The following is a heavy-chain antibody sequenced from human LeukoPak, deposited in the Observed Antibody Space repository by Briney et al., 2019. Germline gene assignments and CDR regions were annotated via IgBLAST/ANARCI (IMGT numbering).Heavy chain of an antibody. Sequence: GSVMVSCKASGYTFTGYYMHWVRRAPGQGLEWMGWINPNSGGTNYAQKFQGRVTMTRDTSISTAYMELNRLRFDDTAVYYCARGRRFDPWGQGTLVTVSS. V-gene: IGHV1-2*02. CDR3: ARGRRFDP. CDR2: INPNSGGT. J-gene: IGHJ5*02. CDR1: GYTFTGYY.